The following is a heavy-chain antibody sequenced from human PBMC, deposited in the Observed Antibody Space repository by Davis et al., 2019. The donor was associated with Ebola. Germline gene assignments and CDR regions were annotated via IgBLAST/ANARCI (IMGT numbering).Heavy chain of an antibody. J-gene: IGHJ2*01. Sequence: PGGSLRLSCAASGFTFSSYAMGWVRQAPGKGLEWVSAISDSGGSTYYADSVKGRFTISRDNSKNTLYLQMNSLRAEDTAVYYCAKVLGSDWYFDLWGRGTLVTVSS. CDR3: AKVLGSDWYFDL. V-gene: IGHV3-23*01. CDR1: GFTFSSYA. D-gene: IGHD3-10*01. CDR2: ISDSGGST.